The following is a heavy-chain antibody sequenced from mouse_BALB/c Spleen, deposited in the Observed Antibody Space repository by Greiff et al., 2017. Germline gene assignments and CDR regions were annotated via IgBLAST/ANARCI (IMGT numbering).Heavy chain of an antibody. CDR1: GFNIKDTY. J-gene: IGHJ4*01. CDR2: IDPANGNT. V-gene: IGHV14-3*02. CDR3: ARDGWTGAMDY. D-gene: IGHD2-3*01. Sequence: VQLQQSGAELVKPGASVKLSCTASGFNIKDTYMHWVKQRPEQGLEWIGRIDPANGNTKYDPKFQGKATITADTSSNTAYLQLSSLTSEDTAVYYCARDGWTGAMDYWGQGTSVTVSS.